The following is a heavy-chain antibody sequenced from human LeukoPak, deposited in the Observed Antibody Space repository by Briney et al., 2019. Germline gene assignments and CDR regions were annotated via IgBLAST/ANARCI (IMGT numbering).Heavy chain of an antibody. CDR3: AKDNRRHYTSGPNPDSLH. V-gene: IGHV3-9*01. CDR1: GFPFSSYW. Sequence: GGSLRLSCAASGFPFSSYWMHWVRHVPGKGLEGVSGISWNSGSIDYADSVKGRFTISRDNAKNSLYLQMNSLRVEDTAFYYCAKDNRRHYTSGPNPDSLHWGQGALVTVSS. J-gene: IGHJ4*02. CDR2: ISWNSGSI. D-gene: IGHD6-19*01.